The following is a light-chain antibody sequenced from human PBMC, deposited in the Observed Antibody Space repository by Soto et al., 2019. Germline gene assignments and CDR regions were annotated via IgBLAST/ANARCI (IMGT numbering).Light chain of an antibody. CDR3: SSYTTGNTVV. V-gene: IGLV2-14*01. CDR1: RSDVGAYGY. Sequence: QSALTQPASVSGSPGQSIAISCTGTRSDVGAYGYVSWYQQHPGKAPKLMLFEVSMRPSGVSNRFSGSKSGNTASLTIYGLQADDEADYYCSSYTTGNTVVFGGGTKVTVL. J-gene: IGLJ3*02. CDR2: EVS.